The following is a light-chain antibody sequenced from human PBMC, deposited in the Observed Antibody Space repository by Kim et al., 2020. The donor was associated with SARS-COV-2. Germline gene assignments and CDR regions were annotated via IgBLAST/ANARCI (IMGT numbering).Light chain of an antibody. Sequence: ASTGDRVTITCRASQGISSYLACYQQKPGKAPKRLIYAASTLQSGVPSRFSGSGSGTDFTLTISCLQSEDFASYYCQQYYSYPRTFGQGTKVDIK. CDR1: QGISSY. V-gene: IGKV1-8*01. CDR2: AAS. J-gene: IGKJ1*01. CDR3: QQYYSYPRT.